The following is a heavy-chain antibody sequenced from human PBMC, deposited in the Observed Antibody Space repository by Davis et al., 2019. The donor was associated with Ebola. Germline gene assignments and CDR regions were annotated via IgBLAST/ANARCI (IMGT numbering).Heavy chain of an antibody. CDR2: INHSGST. CDR3: ARGQHDLLTSARYAMDG. J-gene: IGHJ6*02. CDR1: GGSFGGYY. Sequence: SKILSPTWPLHGGSFGGYYWGWTCPPTGKGLEWIGEINHSGSTNYNPSLKSRVTISVDTSKNQFSLKLNSVNAADTAMYYCARGQHDLLTSARYAMDGWGRGTTVIVSS. V-gene: IGHV4-34*01. D-gene: IGHD3-9*01.